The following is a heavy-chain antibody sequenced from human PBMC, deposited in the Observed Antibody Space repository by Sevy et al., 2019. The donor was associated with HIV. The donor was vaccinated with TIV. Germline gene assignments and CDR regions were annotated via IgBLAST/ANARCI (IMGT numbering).Heavy chain of an antibody. D-gene: IGHD6-19*01. V-gene: IGHV3-33*01. J-gene: IGHJ4*02. CDR3: ARESPSDWYLDS. CDR2: IWFDGSVK. Sequence: GGSLRLSCAASGFSFSNSGMHLVRQAPGKRLEWVAAIWFDGSVKYYKDSVKDRFTIFRDNSRNTQYLQINSLRAEDTAVYYCARESPSDWYLDSWGQGALVTVSS. CDR1: GFSFSNSG.